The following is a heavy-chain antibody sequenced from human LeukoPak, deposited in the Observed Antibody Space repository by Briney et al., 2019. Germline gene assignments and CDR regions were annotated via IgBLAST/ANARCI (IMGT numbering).Heavy chain of an antibody. Sequence: PGGSLRLSCAASRFTFSSNWMSWVRQAAGKGLEWVANIKQDGSEKYYVDSVKGRFTISRDNAKNSLYLQMNSLRAEDTAVYYCVREAAATLFDYWGQGTLVAVSS. J-gene: IGHJ4*02. V-gene: IGHV3-7*01. CDR1: RFTFSSNW. CDR3: VREAAATLFDY. D-gene: IGHD1-26*01. CDR2: IKQDGSEK.